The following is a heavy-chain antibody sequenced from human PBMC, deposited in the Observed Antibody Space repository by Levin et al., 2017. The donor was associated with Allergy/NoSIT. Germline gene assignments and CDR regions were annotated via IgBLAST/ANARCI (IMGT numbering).Heavy chain of an antibody. Sequence: GGSLRLSCAASGFTFSSYSMNWVRQAPGKGLEWVSSISSSSSYIYYADSVKGRFTISRDNAKNSLYLQMNSLRAEDTAVYYCARELVGATSLFSAFDIWGQGTMVTVSS. J-gene: IGHJ3*02. CDR2: ISSSSSYI. D-gene: IGHD1-26*01. CDR1: GFTFSSYS. CDR3: ARELVGATSLFSAFDI. V-gene: IGHV3-21*01.